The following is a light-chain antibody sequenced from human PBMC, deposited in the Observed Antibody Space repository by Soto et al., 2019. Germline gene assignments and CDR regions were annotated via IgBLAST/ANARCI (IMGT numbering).Light chain of an antibody. CDR1: QSVSSN. J-gene: IGKJ1*01. Sequence: EIVLTQSPATLSMSLGERATLSCRASQSVSSNLAWYQQIPGQAPRLLIYGASTRAAGIPARFSGSGSGTDFTLAISSLQSEDFAVYYCQQYNNRPAWTFGQGTKVEVK. CDR2: GAS. CDR3: QQYNNRPAWT. V-gene: IGKV3-15*01.